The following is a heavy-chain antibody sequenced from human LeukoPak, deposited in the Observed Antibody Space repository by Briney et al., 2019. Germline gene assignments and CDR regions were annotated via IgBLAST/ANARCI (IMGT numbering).Heavy chain of an antibody. Sequence: SKTLSLTCTVSGGSINSYYWSWIRQPPGKGLEWIGYIYYSGTTNYNPSLKSRVTISVDASKNQFSLKLSSVTAADTAVYYCARWAAGIRTFDYWGQGTLVTVSS. CDR1: GGSINSYY. V-gene: IGHV4-59*08. J-gene: IGHJ4*02. CDR3: ARWAAGIRTFDY. D-gene: IGHD3-10*01. CDR2: IYYSGTT.